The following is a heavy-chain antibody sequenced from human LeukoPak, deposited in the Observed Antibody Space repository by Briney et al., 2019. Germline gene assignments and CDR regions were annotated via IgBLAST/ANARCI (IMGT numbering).Heavy chain of an antibody. J-gene: IGHJ5*02. Sequence: GGSLRLSCAASGFTFDSYAMSWVRQAPGKGLEWVSAVSRFGGTTYYADSAKGRFTISRDNSNNTVYLQMNSLGVGDTALYYCVKHVGSRWSNNRFDPWGQGTLVTVS. CDR2: VSRFGGTT. V-gene: IGHV3-23*01. CDR3: VKHVGSRWSNNRFDP. CDR1: GFTFDSYA. D-gene: IGHD6-13*01.